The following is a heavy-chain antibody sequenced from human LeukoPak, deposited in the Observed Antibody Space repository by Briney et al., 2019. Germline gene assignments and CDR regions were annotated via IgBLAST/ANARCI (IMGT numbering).Heavy chain of an antibody. J-gene: IGHJ4*02. CDR3: ARLPLGAFGEVLNFDY. CDR2: INDSGTT. V-gene: IGHV4-34*01. D-gene: IGHD3-10*01. Sequence: SETLSLTCGVSSEFFSGYYWGWIRQPPGKGLGWIGDINDSGTTKYNPTLKSRVTISIDSSKRQFSLKVKSVTAADTAVYYCARLPLGAFGEVLNFDYWGQGTPVTVSS. CDR1: SEFFSGYY.